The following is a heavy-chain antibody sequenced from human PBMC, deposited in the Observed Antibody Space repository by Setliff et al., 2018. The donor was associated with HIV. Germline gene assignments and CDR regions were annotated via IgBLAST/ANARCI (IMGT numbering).Heavy chain of an antibody. V-gene: IGHV4-39*01. J-gene: IGHJ6*03. CDR1: GGSVIKDTFY. CDR3: VNGGYDGDSYYYYMGG. Sequence: SETLSLTCSVSGGSVIKDTFYWGWIRQAPAKGLEWIGTLYDTGRTYYNPPLKSRVSTFVDTTKNEFSLNLRSLTAEDTAVYFCVNGGYDGDSYYYYMGGRGKGTTGTAAS. CDR2: LYDTGRT. D-gene: IGHD5-12*01.